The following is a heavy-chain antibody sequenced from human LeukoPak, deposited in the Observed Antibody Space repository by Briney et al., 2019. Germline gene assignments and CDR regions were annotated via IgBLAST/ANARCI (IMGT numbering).Heavy chain of an antibody. CDR2: LRGNGDT. J-gene: IGHJ4*02. CDR3: AKASWVSNVDAVL. CDR1: GFTFSSYA. D-gene: IGHD1-1*01. V-gene: IGHV3-23*01. Sequence: PGGSLRLSCAASGFTFSSYAMSWVREAPARGLEWVSSLRGNGDTFYADSVKGRFTLSRDDSRNTVYLQLSKLRVEDTAVYYCAKASWVSNVDAVLWGQGTVVTVSS.